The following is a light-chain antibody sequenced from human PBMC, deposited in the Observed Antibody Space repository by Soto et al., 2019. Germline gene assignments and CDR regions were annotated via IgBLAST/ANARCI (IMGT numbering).Light chain of an antibody. Sequence: EIVLTQSPGTLSLSPGERATLSCRASQSVRSTHLAWYQQKPGQPPRLLIYGASSRATGISDRFSGSGSGTDFTLTLRRLDPQGSALYCRQGHHWSPLFGGGTKVEL. J-gene: IGKJ4*01. CDR2: GAS. V-gene: IGKV3-20*01. CDR3: QGHHWSPL. CDR1: QSVRSTH.